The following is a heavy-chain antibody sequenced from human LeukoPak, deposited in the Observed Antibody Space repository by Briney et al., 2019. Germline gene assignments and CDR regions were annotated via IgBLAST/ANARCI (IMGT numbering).Heavy chain of an antibody. Sequence: GGSLRLSCAASGFTVSSNYMSWVRQAPGKGLEWVSVIYSGGSTYYADSVEGRFTISRDNSKSTLYLQMNSLRAEDTAVYYCANLASPPYYSDYGMDVWGQGTTVTVSS. J-gene: IGHJ6*02. CDR3: ANLASPPYYSDYGMDV. CDR1: GFTVSSNY. CDR2: IYSGGST. V-gene: IGHV3-53*01.